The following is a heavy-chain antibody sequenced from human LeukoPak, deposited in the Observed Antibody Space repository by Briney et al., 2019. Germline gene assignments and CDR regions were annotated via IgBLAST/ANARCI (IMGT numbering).Heavy chain of an antibody. CDR3: ASRAQYSSPYYYYMDV. CDR1: GFTFSSYG. J-gene: IGHJ6*03. D-gene: IGHD6-6*01. CDR2: IRYDGSNK. V-gene: IGHV3-30*02. Sequence: GGSLRLSCAASGFTFSSYGMHWVRQAPGKGLEWVAFIRYDGSNKYYADSVKGRFTISRDNSKNTLYLQMNSLRAEDTAVYYCASRAQYSSPYYYYMDVWGKGTTVTISS.